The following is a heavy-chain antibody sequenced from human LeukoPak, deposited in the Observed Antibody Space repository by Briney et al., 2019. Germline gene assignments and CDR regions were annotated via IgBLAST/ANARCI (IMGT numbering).Heavy chain of an antibody. CDR2: IYYSGST. CDR1: GGSISSYY. CDR3: AREEGSTSALDY. J-gene: IGHJ4*02. V-gene: IGHV4-59*01. D-gene: IGHD2-2*01. Sequence: SETLSLTCTVSGGSISSYYWSWIRQPPGKGLEWIGCIYYSGSTDYNPSLKSRVTISVDTSKNQFSLKLSSVTAADTAVYYCAREEGSTSALDYWGQGTLVTVSS.